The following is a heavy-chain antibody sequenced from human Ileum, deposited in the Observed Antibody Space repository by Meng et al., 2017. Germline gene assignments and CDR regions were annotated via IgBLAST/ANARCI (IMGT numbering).Heavy chain of an antibody. CDR2: IYHTGST. D-gene: IGHD5-24*01. Sequence: VPLRESGPGLVRPSVTLSLTCAVSGGSISTSNWWSWLRQSPGQGLEWIGEIYHTGSTTYNPSLESRVTVSVDKSNNQFSLRLTSATAADTAVYYCARVSQRDGYNSANFDYWGQGALVTVSS. CDR3: ARVSQRDGYNSANFDY. V-gene: IGHV4-4*02. J-gene: IGHJ4*02. CDR1: GGSISTSNW.